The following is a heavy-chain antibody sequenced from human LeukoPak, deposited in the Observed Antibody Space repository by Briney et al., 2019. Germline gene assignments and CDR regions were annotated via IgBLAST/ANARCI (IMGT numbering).Heavy chain of an antibody. J-gene: IGHJ4*02. D-gene: IGHD3-10*01. CDR1: GYVFITYG. CDR3: ARDQYYHGLGSYYD. V-gene: IGHV1-18*01. CDR2: INTSNGYP. Sequence: ASVKVSCKASGYVFITYGINWVRQAPGQGLEWMGWINTSNGYPDYAQNFQGRITMTTDTSTDTVYMELGSLSSDDTAVYYCARDQYYHGLGSYYDWGQGTLVTVSS.